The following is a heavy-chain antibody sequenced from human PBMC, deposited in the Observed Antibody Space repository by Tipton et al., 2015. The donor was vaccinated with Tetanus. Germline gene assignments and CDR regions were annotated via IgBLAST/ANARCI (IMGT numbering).Heavy chain of an antibody. Sequence: GLVKPSETLSLTCTVSGGSISSGSYYWSWVRQPPGKGPEWIGYIYYSGDTFYNPSLKSRVTISVDTSKNQFSLNLRSVTAADTAVYYCAGDQGGGRVVRLNWFGPWGQGTLVTVSS. CDR2: IYYSGDT. J-gene: IGHJ5*02. V-gene: IGHV4-31*03. CDR3: AGDQGGGRVVRLNWFGP. D-gene: IGHD6-6*01. CDR1: GGSISSGSYY.